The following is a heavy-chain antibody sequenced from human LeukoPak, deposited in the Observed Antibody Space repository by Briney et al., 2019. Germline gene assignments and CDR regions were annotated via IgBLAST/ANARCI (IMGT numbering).Heavy chain of an antibody. V-gene: IGHV3-33*01. Sequence: GGSLRLSCAASGFTFSNYGMHWVRQAPGKGLEWVAVIWYDGSNKYYADSVKGRFTLSRDNSKNTLFLQMNSLRPEDTAVYFCARELTQLALFDYWGQGTLVTVSS. J-gene: IGHJ4*02. CDR3: ARELTQLALFDY. D-gene: IGHD6-13*01. CDR1: GFTFSNYG. CDR2: IWYDGSNK.